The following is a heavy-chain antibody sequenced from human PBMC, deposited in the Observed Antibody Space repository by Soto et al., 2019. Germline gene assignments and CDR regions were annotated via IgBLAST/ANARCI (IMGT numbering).Heavy chain of an antibody. D-gene: IGHD7-27*01. CDR3: TRANWYSEY. V-gene: IGHV4-59*11. CDR1: GGSISNHY. Sequence: QVQLQESGPGLVKPSETLSLTCTVSGGSISNHYWCWIRQPPGKGLEWIGYIYYNGNTNYNPSLKSRVTMSVDTSKNLISLKLSTVTAADTAVYYCTRANWYSEYWGQGTLVTVSS. CDR2: IYYNGNT. J-gene: IGHJ4*02.